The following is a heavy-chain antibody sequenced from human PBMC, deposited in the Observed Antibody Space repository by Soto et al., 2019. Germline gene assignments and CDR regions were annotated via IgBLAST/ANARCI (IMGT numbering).Heavy chain of an antibody. V-gene: IGHV4-30-4*01. J-gene: IGHJ4*02. CDR2: IYYSGTT. Sequence: QVQLQESGPGLVKPSQTLSLTCTVSGDSISSGDYYWSWIRQPPGKGLEWIGYIYYSGTTFYNPSLKSRLTISVDTSKNQFSLKLSSVTAADTAVYYCARAERSVQGTIDYWGQGTLVTVSS. CDR3: ARAERSVQGTIDY. CDR1: GDSISSGDYY.